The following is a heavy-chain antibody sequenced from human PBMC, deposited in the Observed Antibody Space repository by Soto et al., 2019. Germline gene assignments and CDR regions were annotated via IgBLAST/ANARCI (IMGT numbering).Heavy chain of an antibody. V-gene: IGHV4-4*07. Sequence: SETLSLTCTVSGGSISSYYWSWIRQPAGKGLEWIGRIYTSGSTNYNPSLKSRVTMSVDTSKNQFSLKLSSVTAADTAVYYCARDLGPYNWNYWWFDPWGQGTLVTVSS. CDR2: IYTSGST. J-gene: IGHJ5*02. D-gene: IGHD1-7*01. CDR1: GGSISSYY. CDR3: ARDLGPYNWNYWWFDP.